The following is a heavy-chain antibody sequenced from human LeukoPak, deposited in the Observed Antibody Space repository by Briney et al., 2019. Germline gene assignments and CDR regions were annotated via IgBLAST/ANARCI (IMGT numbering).Heavy chain of an antibody. Sequence: GGSLRLSCAASGFTFDDYAMHWVRQAPGKGLEWVSGISWNSGSIGYADSVKGRFTISRDNAKNSLYLQMNSLRAEDMALYYCAKGFGYDSSGYYHRNAFDIWGQGTMVTVSS. CDR3: AKGFGYDSSGYYHRNAFDI. J-gene: IGHJ3*02. D-gene: IGHD3-22*01. CDR2: ISWNSGSI. V-gene: IGHV3-9*03. CDR1: GFTFDDYA.